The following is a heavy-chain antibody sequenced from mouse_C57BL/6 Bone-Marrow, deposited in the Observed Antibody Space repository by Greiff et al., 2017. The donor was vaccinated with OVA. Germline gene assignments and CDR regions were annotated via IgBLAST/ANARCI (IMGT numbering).Heavy chain of an antibody. Sequence: VQLQQPGAELVRPGTSVKLSCKASGYTFTSYWMHWVKQRPGQGLEWIGVIDPSDSYTNYNQKFKGKATLTVDTSSSTAYMQLSSLTSEDSAVYYCASPNWDSYYFDYWGQGTTRTVSS. J-gene: IGHJ2*01. V-gene: IGHV1-59*01. D-gene: IGHD4-1*01. CDR2: IDPSDSYT. CDR3: ASPNWDSYYFDY. CDR1: GYTFTSYW.